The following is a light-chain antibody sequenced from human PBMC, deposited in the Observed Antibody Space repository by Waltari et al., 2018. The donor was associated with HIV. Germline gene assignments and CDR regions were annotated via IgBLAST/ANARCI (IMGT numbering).Light chain of an antibody. CDR1: QNIKNY. J-gene: IGKJ5*01. CDR2: AAT. V-gene: IGKV1-39*01. Sequence: DIQMTHSPSSLSASLGDAVTLTCRASQNIKNYVNWYRQKPGGAPKLLIYAATNLQSGVPGRFRGGGSGTDFTLTINNLQPEDSAIYICQQTYSASMTFGQGTRV. CDR3: QQTYSASMT.